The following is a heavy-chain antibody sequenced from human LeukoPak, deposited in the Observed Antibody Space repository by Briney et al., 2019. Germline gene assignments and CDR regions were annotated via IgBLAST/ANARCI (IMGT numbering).Heavy chain of an antibody. CDR3: ARRTTVTWIYFDY. CDR1: GVSISSAAYY. V-gene: IGHV4-39*01. Sequence: PSETLSLTCTLSGVSISSAAYYWGWVRQPPGKGLEWIGSIFYTGSTYYNPSLNSRVTMSIATSKNQFSLKLTSVTAADTAVYYCARRTTVTWIYFDYWGQGTLVTVS. D-gene: IGHD4-11*01. J-gene: IGHJ4*02. CDR2: IFYTGST.